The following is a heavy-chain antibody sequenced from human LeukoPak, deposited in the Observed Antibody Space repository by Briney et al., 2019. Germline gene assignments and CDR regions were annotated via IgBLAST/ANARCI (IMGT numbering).Heavy chain of an antibody. V-gene: IGHV4-61*08. CDR3: AKLWFGSFGNYFDY. CDR2: IDYSGST. D-gene: IGHD3-10*01. J-gene: IGHJ4*02. Sequence: PSETLSLTCTVSGGSINSGDFYWTWIRQHPGKGLEWIGYIDYSGSTNYNPSLKSRVTISVDTSKNQFSLKLSSVTAADTAVYYCAKLWFGSFGNYFDYWGQGTLVTVSS. CDR1: GGSINSGDFY.